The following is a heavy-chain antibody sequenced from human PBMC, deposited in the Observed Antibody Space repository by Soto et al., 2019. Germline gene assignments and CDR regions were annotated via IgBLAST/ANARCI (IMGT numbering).Heavy chain of an antibody. D-gene: IGHD4-17*01. CDR1: GFTFSTYA. CDR3: AREDGDYANWFDP. V-gene: IGHV3-30-3*01. CDR2: VSYDGGNK. Sequence: QVQLVESGGGVVQPGRSLRLSCAASGFTFSTYAMHWVRQAPGRGLEWVAVVSYDGGNKYYADSVKGRFTISRDNFKNTLYLQMNSLRPEDTAVYYCAREDGDYANWFDPWGQGTLVTVSS. J-gene: IGHJ5*02.